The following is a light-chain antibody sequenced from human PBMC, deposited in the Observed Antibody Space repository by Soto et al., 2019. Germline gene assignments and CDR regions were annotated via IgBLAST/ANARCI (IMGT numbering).Light chain of an antibody. J-gene: IGKJ1*01. Sequence: DIQMTQSPSTLSASVGDRVTVTCRASQSISSWLAWYQQKPGKAPKLLIYKASSLESGVPSRFSGSGSGTELTLTISSLQPDDFATYYCQQYNSYWTFGQGTMVEIK. CDR1: QSISSW. V-gene: IGKV1-5*03. CDR3: QQYNSYWT. CDR2: KAS.